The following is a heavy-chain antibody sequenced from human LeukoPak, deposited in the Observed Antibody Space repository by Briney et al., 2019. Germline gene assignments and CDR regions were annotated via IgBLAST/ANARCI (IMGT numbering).Heavy chain of an antibody. V-gene: IGHV3-53*01. J-gene: IGHJ4*02. CDR3: ARDRDAHNLFDY. CDR1: GFTVSTNY. Sequence: GGSLRLSCAASGFTVSTNYMNWVRQAPGKGLEWVSVLYSTGDTYYAASVRGRFTISRDNSKNTLYLQMSGLRAEDTAAYYCARDRDAHNLFDYWGQGTLVTVSS. CDR2: LYSTGDT. D-gene: IGHD5-24*01.